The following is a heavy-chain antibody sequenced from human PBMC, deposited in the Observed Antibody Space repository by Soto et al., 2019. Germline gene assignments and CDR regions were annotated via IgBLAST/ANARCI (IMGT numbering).Heavy chain of an antibody. D-gene: IGHD3-16*01. CDR2: ISWNSGSI. Sequence: EVQLVESGGGLVQPGRSQRLSCAASGFTFDDYAMHWVRQAPGKGLEWVSGISWNSGSIGYADSVKGRFTISRDNAKNSLYLQMNSLRAEDTALYYCAKAGRFDYWGQGTLVTVSS. CDR3: AKAGRFDY. V-gene: IGHV3-9*01. CDR1: GFTFDDYA. J-gene: IGHJ4*02.